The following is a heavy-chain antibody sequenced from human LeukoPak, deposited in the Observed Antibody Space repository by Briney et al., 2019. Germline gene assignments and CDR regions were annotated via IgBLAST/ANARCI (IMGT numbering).Heavy chain of an antibody. Sequence: SVKVSCKASGGTFSSYAISWVRQAPGQGLEWMGRIIPIFGTANYAQKFQGRVTITADESTSTAYMELSSLRSEDTAVYYCARAHLGGDYDILTGPYSPAGDYGMDVWGKGTTVTVSS. J-gene: IGHJ6*04. V-gene: IGHV1-69*13. CDR1: GGTFSSYA. CDR3: ARAHLGGDYDILTGPYSPAGDYGMDV. CDR2: IIPIFGTA. D-gene: IGHD3-9*01.